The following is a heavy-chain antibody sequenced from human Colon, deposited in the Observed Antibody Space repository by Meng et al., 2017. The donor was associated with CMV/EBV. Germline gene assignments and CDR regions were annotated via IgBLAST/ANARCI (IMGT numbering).Heavy chain of an antibody. J-gene: IGHJ6*02. CDR3: AREGGPDPYYYYGMDV. CDR1: GFPFSRFA. Sequence: GGSLRLSCAASGFPFSRFAMHWIRRIPGKGLESVTFLSYDSATKYYADSVKGRFTISRDNSNNLLYLQMNSLRAEDTAVYYCAREGGPDPYYYYGMDVWGQGTTVTVSS. V-gene: IGHV3-30*04. D-gene: IGHD2-15*01. CDR2: LSYDSATK.